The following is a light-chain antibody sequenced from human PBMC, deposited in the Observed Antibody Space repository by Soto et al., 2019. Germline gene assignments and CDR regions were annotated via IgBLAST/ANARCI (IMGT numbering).Light chain of an antibody. Sequence: EIVLTQSPGTLSLSPGERATLSCRASQSVSSSYLAWYQQKPGQAPRLLIYGASSRATGIPDRFSGSGSGTDFTLTISSLEPDDFAVYYCQQYGSSTGYTFGQGTKLEIK. V-gene: IGKV3-20*01. J-gene: IGKJ2*01. CDR1: QSVSSSY. CDR3: QQYGSSTGYT. CDR2: GAS.